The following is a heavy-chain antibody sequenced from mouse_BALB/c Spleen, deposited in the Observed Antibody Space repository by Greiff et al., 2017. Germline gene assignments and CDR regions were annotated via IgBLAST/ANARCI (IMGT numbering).Heavy chain of an antibody. Sequence: EVQGVESGGGLVKPGGSLKLSCAASGFTFSSYAMSWVRQSPEKRLEGVAEISSGGSYTYYPDTVTGRFTISRDNAKNTLYLEMSSPRSEDTAMFYWARAYDYDGGGAYWGQGTLVTVSA. CDR2: ISSGGSYT. J-gene: IGHJ3*01. D-gene: IGHD2-4*01. CDR1: GFTFSSYA. CDR3: ARAYDYDGGGAY. V-gene: IGHV5-9-4*01.